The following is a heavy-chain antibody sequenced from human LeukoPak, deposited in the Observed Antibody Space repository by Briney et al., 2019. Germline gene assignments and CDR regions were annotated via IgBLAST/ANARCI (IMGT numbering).Heavy chain of an antibody. V-gene: IGHV3-23*01. CDR1: GFTFSSYA. Sequence: GGSLRLSCAASGFTFSSYAMSWVRQAPGKGLEWVSAISGSGGSTYYADSVKGRFTISRDNSKNTLYLQMNSLRAEDTAVYYCTTDRSYYYDSSGYYYFDYWGQGTLVTVSS. D-gene: IGHD3-22*01. CDR2: ISGSGGST. CDR3: TTDRSYYYDSSGYYYFDY. J-gene: IGHJ4*02.